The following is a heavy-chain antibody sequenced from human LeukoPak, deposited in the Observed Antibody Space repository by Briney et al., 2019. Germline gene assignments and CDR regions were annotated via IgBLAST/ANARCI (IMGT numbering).Heavy chain of an antibody. J-gene: IGHJ4*02. CDR2: INPNSGGT. CDR1: GYTFTGYY. V-gene: IGHV1-2*02. CDR3: ARDQRASSGEWLSSDY. D-gene: IGHD3-3*01. Sequence: GASVKVSCKASGYTFTGYYMHWVRQAPGQGLEWMGWINPNSGGTNYAQKFQDRVTMTRDTSISTAYMELSRLRSDDTAVYYCARDQRASSGEWLSSDYWGQGTLVTVSS.